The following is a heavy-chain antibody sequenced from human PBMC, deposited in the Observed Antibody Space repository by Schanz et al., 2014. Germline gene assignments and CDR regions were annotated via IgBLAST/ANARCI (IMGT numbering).Heavy chain of an antibody. CDR2: INGYNGHT. V-gene: IGHV1-18*01. CDR3: ARDFSAYVGNYFDY. Sequence: QVQVVQSGAEVKKPGASVKVSCKASGYTFTDYGVIWVRQAPGQGLEWMGWINGYNGHTLYAQKFQGRVTMTTDTSTSTSYMELTSLRVDDTAVYYCARDFSAYVGNYFDYWGQGTLVTVSS. CDR1: GYTFTDYG. J-gene: IGHJ4*02. D-gene: IGHD5-12*01.